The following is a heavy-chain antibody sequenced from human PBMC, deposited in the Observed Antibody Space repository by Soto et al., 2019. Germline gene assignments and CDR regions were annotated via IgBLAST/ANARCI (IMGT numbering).Heavy chain of an antibody. CDR1: GFTLSSYW. Sequence: EVLLLESGGGLVQPGGSLRLSCAASGFTLSSYWMYWVRQAPGKGLVWVSHINTDGTTTYYADSVKGRFTISRDNAKNSLYLQMSSLRAEDTAVYYCARVGRPSWYEFQHWGQGTLVTVSS. J-gene: IGHJ1*01. CDR2: INTDGTTT. V-gene: IGHV3-74*01. CDR3: ARVGRPSWYEFQH. D-gene: IGHD6-13*01.